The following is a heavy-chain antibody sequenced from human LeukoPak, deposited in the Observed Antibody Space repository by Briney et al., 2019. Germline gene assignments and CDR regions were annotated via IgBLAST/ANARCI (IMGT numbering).Heavy chain of an antibody. CDR2: IKPDGSEK. Sequence: GGSLRLSCAASGFTFSDYWMTWVRQAPGKGLEWVANIKPDGSEKYYVDSVKGRFTISRDNAKNSLYLQMNSLRAEDTAVYYCARFDPERAFDIWGQGTMVTVSS. CDR3: ARFDPERAFDI. J-gene: IGHJ3*02. D-gene: IGHD3-9*01. CDR1: GFTFSDYW. V-gene: IGHV3-7*01.